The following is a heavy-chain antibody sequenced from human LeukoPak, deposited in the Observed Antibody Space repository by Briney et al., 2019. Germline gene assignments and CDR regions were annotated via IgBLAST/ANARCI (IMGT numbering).Heavy chain of an antibody. CDR1: GFTFSSYA. J-gene: IGHJ4*02. CDR3: AKAGAQYRSFEYYFDY. Sequence: GGSLRLSCAASGFTFSSYAMSWVRQAPGKGLEWVSAISGSGGSTYYADSVKGRFTISRDNSKNTLYLQMNSLRAEDTAVYYCAKAGAQYRSFEYYFDYWGQGTLVTVSS. CDR2: ISGSGGST. V-gene: IGHV3-23*01. D-gene: IGHD6-6*01.